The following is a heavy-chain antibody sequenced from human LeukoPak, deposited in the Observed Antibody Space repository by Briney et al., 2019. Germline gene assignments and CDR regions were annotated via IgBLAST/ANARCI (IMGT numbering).Heavy chain of an antibody. CDR3: TTDGRSYYEAYFDY. CDR2: IKSKTDGGTT. J-gene: IGHJ4*02. CDR1: GFTFSNAW. Sequence: PGGSLRLSCAASGFTFSNAWMSWVRQAPGKGLEWVGRIKSKTDGGTTDYAAPVKGRFTISRDDSKNTLYLQMNSLKTEDTAVYYCTTDGRSYYEAYFDYWGQGTLVTVSS. D-gene: IGHD1-26*01. V-gene: IGHV3-15*01.